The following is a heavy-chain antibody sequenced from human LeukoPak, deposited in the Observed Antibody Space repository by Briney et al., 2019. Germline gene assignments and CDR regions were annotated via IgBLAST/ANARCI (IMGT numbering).Heavy chain of an antibody. Sequence: GGSLRLSCVGSGFTFSTYWMTWVRQAPGKGLEWVSYISSSGSTIYYADSVKGRFTISRDNAKNSLYLQMNSLRAEDTAVYYCARVQGDTEPYYYYGMDVWGQGTTVTVSS. CDR3: ARVQGDTEPYYYYGMDV. CDR1: GFTFSTYW. D-gene: IGHD5-18*01. CDR2: ISSSGSTI. J-gene: IGHJ6*02. V-gene: IGHV3-11*01.